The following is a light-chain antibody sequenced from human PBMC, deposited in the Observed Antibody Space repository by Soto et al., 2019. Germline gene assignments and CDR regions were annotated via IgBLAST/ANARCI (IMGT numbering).Light chain of an antibody. J-gene: IGKJ5*01. V-gene: IGKV1-9*01. CDR1: QGISSY. CDR2: AAS. CDR3: RQLLSYLIC. Sequence: DIQLTQSPSFLSASVGDRVTITCRASQGISSYLAWYQQKPGKAPKLLIYAASTLQSGVPLRFSGSGSGTSFTLTIGSLQAEECTTDFCRQLLSYLICFGEGTGLEI.